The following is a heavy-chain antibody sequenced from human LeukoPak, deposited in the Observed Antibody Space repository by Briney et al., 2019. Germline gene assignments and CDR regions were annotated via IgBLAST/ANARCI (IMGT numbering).Heavy chain of an antibody. CDR1: GGSVSSGLYY. CDR3: ARDDPHYGSGTYYY. Sequence: SETLSLTCSVSGGSVSSGLYYWSWIPQPAGKGPEWIGRIYSDGSTNYNPSLRSRVTISVDTSKNQFSLKLTSVTAADTAVYYCARDDPHYGSGTYYYWGQGTQVTVSS. CDR2: IYSDGST. J-gene: IGHJ4*02. D-gene: IGHD3-10*01. V-gene: IGHV4-61*02.